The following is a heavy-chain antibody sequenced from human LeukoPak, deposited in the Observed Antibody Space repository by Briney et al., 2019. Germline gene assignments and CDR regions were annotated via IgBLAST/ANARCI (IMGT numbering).Heavy chain of an antibody. V-gene: IGHV4-59*01. D-gene: IGHD1-26*01. CDR2: IYYSGST. Sequence: SETLSLTCTVSGVSISNYYWSWIRQPPGKGLEWIGYIYYSGSTNYNPSLKSRVTISVDTSKNQISLKLSSVTAADTAVYYCARVGGTNYYYYGMDVWGQGTTVTVSS. CDR3: ARVGGTNYYYYGMDV. J-gene: IGHJ6*02. CDR1: GVSISNYY.